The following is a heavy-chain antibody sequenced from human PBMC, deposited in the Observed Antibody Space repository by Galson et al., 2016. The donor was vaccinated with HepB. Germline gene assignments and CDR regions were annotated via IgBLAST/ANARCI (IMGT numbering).Heavy chain of an antibody. Sequence: CAISGDSVSSNSAAWSWIRQSPSRGLEWLGRTYYRSKWYSDYAVSVKSRITISPDTSKNQFSLQLNSVTPDDKAIYYCARSAAAQHPFDYWGQGTLVTVAS. CDR1: GDSVSSNSAA. J-gene: IGHJ4*02. D-gene: IGHD6-13*01. CDR2: TYYRSKWYS. V-gene: IGHV6-1*01. CDR3: ARSAAAQHPFDY.